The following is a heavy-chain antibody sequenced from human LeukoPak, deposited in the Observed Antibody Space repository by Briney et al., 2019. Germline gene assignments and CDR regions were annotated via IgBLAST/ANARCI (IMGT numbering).Heavy chain of an antibody. V-gene: IGHV4-34*01. CDR3: ARGGLGGSNWFDP. Sequence: PSETLSLTCAVYDGSFSGYYWSWIRQPPGKGLEWIGEIKHSGSTNYNPSLKSRVTISVDTSKSQFSLNLSSVTAADTAVYYCARGGLGGSNWFDPWGQGTLVTVSS. D-gene: IGHD1-26*01. CDR1: DGSFSGYY. J-gene: IGHJ5*02. CDR2: IKHSGST.